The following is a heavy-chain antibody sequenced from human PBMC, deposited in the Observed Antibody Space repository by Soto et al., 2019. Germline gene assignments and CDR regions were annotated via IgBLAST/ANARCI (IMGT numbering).Heavy chain of an antibody. Sequence: ASVKVSCKASGYTFTGYYMHWVRQAPGQGLEWMGWINPNSGGTNYAQKFQGRVTMTRDTSISTAYMELSRLRSDDTAVYYCARDPLWIAVAGTFDYWGQGTLVTVSS. CDR3: ARDPLWIAVAGTFDY. D-gene: IGHD6-19*01. V-gene: IGHV1-2*02. J-gene: IGHJ4*02. CDR2: INPNSGGT. CDR1: GYTFTGYY.